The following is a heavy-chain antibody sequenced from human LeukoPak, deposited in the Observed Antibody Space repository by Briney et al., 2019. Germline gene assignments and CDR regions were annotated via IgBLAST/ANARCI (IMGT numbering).Heavy chain of an antibody. Sequence: ASVKVSCKASGYTFTGYYMHWVRQAPGQGLEWMGWINPNSGGTNYAQKFQGRVTMTRDTSISTAYMELSRLRSDDTAVYYCARSLIAFVTVMGSADYWGQGTLVTVSS. V-gene: IGHV1-2*02. J-gene: IGHJ4*02. CDR1: GYTFTGYY. CDR2: INPNSGGT. CDR3: ARSLIAFVTVMGSADY. D-gene: IGHD3-22*01.